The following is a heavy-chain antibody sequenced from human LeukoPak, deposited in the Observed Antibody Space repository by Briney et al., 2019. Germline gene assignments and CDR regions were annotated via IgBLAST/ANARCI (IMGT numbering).Heavy chain of an antibody. D-gene: IGHD2-21*01. J-gene: IGHJ4*02. CDR1: GFSFRNYA. V-gene: IGHV3-23*01. CDR2: ISGTGGST. Sequence: GGSLRLSCEASGFSFRNYAMNWVRQAPGKGLEWVASISGTGGSTFYADFAKGRFIISRDNSKDTLTLQLNSLTGTDTAVYFCAKGSVAIPQFFKSWGRGILVTVSS. CDR3: AKGSVAIPQFFKS.